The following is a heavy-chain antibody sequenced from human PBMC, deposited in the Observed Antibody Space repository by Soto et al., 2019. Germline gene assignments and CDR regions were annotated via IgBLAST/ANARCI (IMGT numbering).Heavy chain of an antibody. CDR3: ARGYRRNFDY. CDR2: INHSGST. V-gene: IGHV4-34*01. D-gene: IGHD3-16*02. J-gene: IGHJ4*02. Sequence: PSETLSLTCAVYGGSFSGYYWSWIRQPPGKGLEWIGEINHSGSTNYNPSLKSRVTISLDTSKNQFSLKLSSMTAADTAGYYCARGYRRNFDYCGQGTVVTVDS. CDR1: GGSFSGYY.